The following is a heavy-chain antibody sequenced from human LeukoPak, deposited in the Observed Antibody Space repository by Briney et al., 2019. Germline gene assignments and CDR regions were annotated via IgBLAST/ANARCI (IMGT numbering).Heavy chain of an antibody. CDR3: ASAMGYCSSTSCYGYYMDV. Sequence: GGSLRLSCAASGFTFSSYSMNRVRQAPGKGLEWVSSISSSSSYIYYADSVKGRFTISRDNAKNSLYLQMNSLRAEDTAVYYCASAMGYCSSTSCYGYYMDVWGKGTTVTVSS. J-gene: IGHJ6*03. D-gene: IGHD2-2*01. V-gene: IGHV3-21*01. CDR1: GFTFSSYS. CDR2: ISSSSSYI.